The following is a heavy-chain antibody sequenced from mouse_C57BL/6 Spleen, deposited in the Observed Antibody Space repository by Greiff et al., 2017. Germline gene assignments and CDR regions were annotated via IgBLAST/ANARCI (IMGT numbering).Heavy chain of an antibody. CDR1: GYTFTSYW. J-gene: IGHJ4*01. Sequence: QVQLKQSGAELAKPGASVKLSCKASGYTFTSYWMHWVKQRPGQGLEWIGYINPSSGYTKYNQKFKDKAKLTADKSSSTAYMQLSRLKDEDSAVYKCARLDYSYAMDYWGQGTSVTVSS. D-gene: IGHD2-4*01. V-gene: IGHV1-7*01. CDR2: INPSSGYT. CDR3: ARLDYSYAMDY.